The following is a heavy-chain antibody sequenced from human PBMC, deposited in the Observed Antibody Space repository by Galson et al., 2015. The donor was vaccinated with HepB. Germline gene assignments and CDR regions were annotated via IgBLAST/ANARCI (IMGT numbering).Heavy chain of an antibody. CDR2: ISSSSSYI. D-gene: IGHD3-10*01. Sequence: SLRLSCAASGFTFSSYSMNWVRQAPGKGLEWVSSISSSSSYIYYADSVKGRFTISRDNAKNSLYLQMNSLRAEDTAVYYCATLQGLGDRFDYWGQGTLVTVSS. CDR1: GFTFSSYS. J-gene: IGHJ4*02. CDR3: ATLQGLGDRFDY. V-gene: IGHV3-21*01.